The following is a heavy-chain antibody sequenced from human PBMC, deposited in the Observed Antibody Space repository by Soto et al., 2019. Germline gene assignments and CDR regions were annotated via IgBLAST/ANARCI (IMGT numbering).Heavy chain of an antibody. J-gene: IGHJ3*02. Sequence: SEPLSLTCTVSGGSISSYYWSWIRQPPGKGLEWIGYIYYSGSTNYNPSLKSRVTIPVDTSKNQFSLKLSSVTAADTAVYYCARVRWLDDAVDIWGKGTMVTVSS. CDR2: IYYSGST. CDR1: GGSISSYY. V-gene: IGHV4-59*01. D-gene: IGHD3-10*01. CDR3: ARVRWLDDAVDI.